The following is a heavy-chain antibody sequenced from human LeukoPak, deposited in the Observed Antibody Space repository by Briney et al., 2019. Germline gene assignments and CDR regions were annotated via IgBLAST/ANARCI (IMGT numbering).Heavy chain of an antibody. CDR3: ARGFRSPSSYWY. V-gene: IGHV1-2*02. D-gene: IGHD2-15*01. CDR1: GYTFTGYY. CDR2: INPNSGGT. Sequence: ASVKVTSKASGYTFTGYYMHWVRQAPGQGLEWMGWINPNSGGTNYAQKFLGRVTMTRDTSISTAYMELSRLRSDDTAVYYCARGFRSPSSYWYWGQGTLVTVSS. J-gene: IGHJ4*02.